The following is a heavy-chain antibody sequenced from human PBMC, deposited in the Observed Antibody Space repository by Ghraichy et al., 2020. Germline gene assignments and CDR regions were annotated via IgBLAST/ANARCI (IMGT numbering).Heavy chain of an antibody. CDR2: INQDGSQK. J-gene: IGHJ4*02. Sequence: GGSLRLSCAASGISFANYWMTWVRQSPGRGLEWVANINQDGSQKDYVGAVKGRFTISRDNARNSLFLQLNSLRVEDSAVYYCATKNFYYDNVKGYFDHWGQGTLVAVSS. CDR1: GISFANYW. V-gene: IGHV3-7*02. CDR3: ATKNFYYDNVKGYFDH. D-gene: IGHD3-16*01.